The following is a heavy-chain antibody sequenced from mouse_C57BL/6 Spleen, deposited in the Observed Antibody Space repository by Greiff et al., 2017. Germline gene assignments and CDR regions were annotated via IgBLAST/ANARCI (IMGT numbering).Heavy chain of an antibody. CDR3: TRYLDSTGGYFDY. CDR2: IDPETGGT. V-gene: IGHV1-15*01. Sequence: VQLQQSGAELVRPGASVTLSCKASGYTFTDYEMHWVKQTPVHGLEWIGAIDPETGGTAYNQKFKGKAILTADKSSSTAYMELRSLTSEDSAVYYCTRYLDSTGGYFDYWGQGTTLTGSS. CDR1: GYTFTDYE. D-gene: IGHD4-1*02. J-gene: IGHJ2*01.